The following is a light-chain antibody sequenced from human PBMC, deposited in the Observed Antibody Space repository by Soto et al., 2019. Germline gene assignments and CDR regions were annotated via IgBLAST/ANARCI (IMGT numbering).Light chain of an antibody. J-gene: IGKJ2*01. CDR2: DAS. CDR1: QSVSSN. Sequence: EIVMTQSPATLSVSPGERATLSCSPSQSVSSNLAWYQQKPGQAPRLLIYDASTRATGIPARFSGSGSGTEFTLTISSLQSEDFAVYYCQQYNNWPPKYTFGQGTKLEIK. V-gene: IGKV3-15*01. CDR3: QQYNNWPPKYT.